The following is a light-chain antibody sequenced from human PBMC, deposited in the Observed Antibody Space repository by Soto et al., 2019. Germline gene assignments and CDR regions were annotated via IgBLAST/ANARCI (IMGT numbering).Light chain of an antibody. CDR1: QSVSRN. J-gene: IGKJ2*01. CDR2: DAS. V-gene: IGKV3-15*01. CDR3: LQYDNWPPYT. Sequence: EIVMTQSPATLSVSPEERVTLSCRASQSVSRNLAWFQQKPGQAPRPLIYDASTTATGIPARFNGSGSGTEFTLTISSLQSEDFAVYFCLQYDNWPPYTFGQGTKLEIK.